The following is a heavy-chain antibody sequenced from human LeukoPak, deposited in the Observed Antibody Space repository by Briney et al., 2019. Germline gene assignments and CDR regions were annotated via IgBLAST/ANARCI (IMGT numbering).Heavy chain of an antibody. J-gene: IGHJ4*02. CDR3: ARGFGPRWGGGAYFDY. CDR1: GYTFTGYY. Sequence: ASVKVSCKASGYTFTGYYMHWVRQAPGQGLEWMGWINPNSGGTNYAQKFQGRVTMTRDTSISTAYMELSRLRSDDTAVYYCARGFGPRWGGGAYFDYWGQGTLVTVSS. D-gene: IGHD3-10*01. CDR2: INPNSGGT. V-gene: IGHV1-2*02.